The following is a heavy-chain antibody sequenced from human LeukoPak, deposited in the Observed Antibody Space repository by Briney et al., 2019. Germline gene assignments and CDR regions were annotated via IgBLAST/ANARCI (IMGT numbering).Heavy chain of an antibody. Sequence: SETLSLPCTVSGGSISSYHWSWIRQPPGKELEWIGSIYYSGSTNYNPSLKSRVTISVDTSKNQFSLKLSSVTAADTAVYYCARRTSAGSGWYPFDFWGQGTLVTVSS. V-gene: IGHV4-59*08. J-gene: IGHJ4*02. CDR2: IYYSGST. CDR3: ARRTSAGSGWYPFDF. CDR1: GGSISSYH. D-gene: IGHD6-19*01.